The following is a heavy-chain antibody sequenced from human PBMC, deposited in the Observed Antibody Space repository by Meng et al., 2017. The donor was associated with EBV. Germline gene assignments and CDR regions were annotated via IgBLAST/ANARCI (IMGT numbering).Heavy chain of an antibody. CDR1: GGSISSSNW. J-gene: IGHJ4*02. V-gene: IGHV4-4*02. CDR3: ARDRGGYYDSSGYYAD. Sequence: QVQLQESGPGLVKPSGTLSPTRAVSGGSISSSNWWSWVRQPPGKGLEWIGEIYHSGSTNYNPSLKSRVTISVDKSKNQFSLKLSSVTAADTAVYYCARDRGGYYDSSGYYADWGQGTLVTVSS. CDR2: IYHSGST. D-gene: IGHD3-22*01.